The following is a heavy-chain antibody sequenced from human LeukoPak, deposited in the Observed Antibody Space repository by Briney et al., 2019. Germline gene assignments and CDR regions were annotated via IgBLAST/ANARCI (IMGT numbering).Heavy chain of an antibody. V-gene: IGHV3-33*01. D-gene: IGHD1-26*01. CDR1: GFTFSSYG. J-gene: IGHJ4*02. CDR3: TTSPGASPLLAY. Sequence: GGSLRLSCAASGFTFSSYGMHWVRQAPGKGLEWVAVIWYDGSNKYYADSVKGRFTISRDNSKNTLYLQTNSLRAEDTAVYYCTTSPGASPLLAYWGQGTLVTVSS. CDR2: IWYDGSNK.